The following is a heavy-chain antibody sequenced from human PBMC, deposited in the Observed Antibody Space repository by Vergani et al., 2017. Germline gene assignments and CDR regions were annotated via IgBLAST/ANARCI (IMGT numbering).Heavy chain of an antibody. CDR1: NDSVSNTFYY. J-gene: IGHJ4*02. Sequence: VQLQESGPGLVKPSETLSLTCTVSNDSVSNTFYYWGWIRQTPGKGLEWIGSIKSKTDGGTTDYAAPVKGRFTISRDDSKNTLYLQMNSLKTEDTAVYYCTTVSMVRGVITDYWGQGTLVTVSS. CDR2: IKSKTDGGTT. D-gene: IGHD3-10*01. CDR3: TTVSMVRGVITDY. V-gene: IGHV3-15*01.